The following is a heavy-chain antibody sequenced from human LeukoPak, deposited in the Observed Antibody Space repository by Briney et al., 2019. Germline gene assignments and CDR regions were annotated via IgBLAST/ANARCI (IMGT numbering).Heavy chain of an antibody. CDR2: IKQDGSEK. CDR3: ARATVAGRGGLDY. J-gene: IGHJ4*02. Sequence: GGSLRLSCAASGFTFSSYWMSWVRQAPGKGLEWVASIKQDGSEKYYVDSVKGRFTISRDNAKNSLYLQMNSLRDEDTAVYYCARATVAGRGGLDYWGQGTLVTVSS. D-gene: IGHD6-19*01. CDR1: GFTFSSYW. V-gene: IGHV3-7*01.